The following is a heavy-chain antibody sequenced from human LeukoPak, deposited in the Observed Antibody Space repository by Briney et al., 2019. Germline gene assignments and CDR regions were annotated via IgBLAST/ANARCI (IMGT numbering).Heavy chain of an antibody. V-gene: IGHV4-38-2*02. CDR3: ARVVASTSIDS. CDR2: IFHSGSV. J-gene: IGHJ4*02. Sequence: TSETLSLTCIVSGYSIISDYFWGWVRQPPGKGPEWIGSIFHSGSVYYNPSLKSRVTISIDPSKNRLSLKLTSVTAADTAIYYCARVVASTSIDSWGQGTLVTVSS. CDR1: GYSIISDYF. D-gene: IGHD2-15*01.